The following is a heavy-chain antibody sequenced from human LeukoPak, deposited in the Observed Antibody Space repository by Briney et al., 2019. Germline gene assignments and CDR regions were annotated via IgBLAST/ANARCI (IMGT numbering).Heavy chain of an antibody. CDR2: IYPGDSDT. CDR3: ARPSHHYGDQEVRAFDI. J-gene: IGHJ3*02. Sequence: GESLKISCKGSGYSFTSYWIGWVRQMPGKGLEWMGIIYPGDSDTRYSPSFKGQVTISADKSISTAYLQWSSLKASDTAMYYCARPSHHYGDQEVRAFDIWGQGTMVTVSS. V-gene: IGHV5-51*01. CDR1: GYSFTSYW. D-gene: IGHD4-17*01.